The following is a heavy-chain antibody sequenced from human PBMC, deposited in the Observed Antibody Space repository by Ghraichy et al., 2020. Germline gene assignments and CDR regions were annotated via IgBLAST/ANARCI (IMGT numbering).Heavy chain of an antibody. Sequence: GGSLRLSCAASGFTFSNYAMSWVRQAPGKGLEWVSAVGGSDGKTYYADSVKGRFTISRDNSKNTLSLQMDSLRAEDTAVYYCAKEVWQQGLGRFDPWGQGTQVTVSS. CDR3: AKEVWQQGLGRFDP. D-gene: IGHD6-13*01. CDR2: VGGSDGKT. V-gene: IGHV3-23*01. J-gene: IGHJ5*02. CDR1: GFTFSNYA.